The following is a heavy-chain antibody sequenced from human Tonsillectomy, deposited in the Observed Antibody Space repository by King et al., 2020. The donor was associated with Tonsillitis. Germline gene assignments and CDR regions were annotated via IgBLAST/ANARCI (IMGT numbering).Heavy chain of an antibody. Sequence: VQLVESGGGLVQPGGSLRLSCAASGFTFSNYVMNWVRKAPGRGLEWVSSISGSGDTTYYADSVKGRFTISRENSKNTLCLQMNSLRTDDTAVYYCAKVHVTSGWWDFDYWGQGTLVTVSS. V-gene: IGHV3-23*04. CDR2: ISGSGDTT. J-gene: IGHJ4*02. CDR1: GFTFSNYV. CDR3: AKVHVTSGWWDFDY. D-gene: IGHD6-19*01.